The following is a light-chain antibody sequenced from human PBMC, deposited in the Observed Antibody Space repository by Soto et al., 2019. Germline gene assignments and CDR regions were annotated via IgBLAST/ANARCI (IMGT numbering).Light chain of an antibody. Sequence: QSVLTQPASVSGSPGQSITISCTGTSSDVGAYKYVSWYQQHPGKAPKLMIYEVSNRPSGVSNRFSGSKSGNTASLTISGLQPEYEANYYCSSYTSSSTLVFGGGTKLTVL. CDR2: EVS. CDR3: SSYTSSSTLV. J-gene: IGLJ3*02. CDR1: SSDVGAYKY. V-gene: IGLV2-14*01.